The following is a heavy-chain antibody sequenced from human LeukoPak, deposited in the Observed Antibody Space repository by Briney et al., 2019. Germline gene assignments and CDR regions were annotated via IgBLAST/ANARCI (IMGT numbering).Heavy chain of an antibody. CDR2: ITNNGGYT. V-gene: IGHV3-64*01. CDR1: GFTFSSYA. D-gene: IGHD3-22*01. Sequence: PGGSLRLSCAASGFTFSSYAMHWVRQAPGKGLEYVSAITNNGGYTYYANSVKGRFTISRDNSKNTLYLQMGSLRTEDTAVYYRAGASPDGFYDYWGQGTLVTVSS. CDR3: AGASPDGFYDY. J-gene: IGHJ4*02.